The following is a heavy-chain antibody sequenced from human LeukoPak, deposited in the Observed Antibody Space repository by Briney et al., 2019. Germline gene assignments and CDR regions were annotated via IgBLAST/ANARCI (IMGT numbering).Heavy chain of an antibody. CDR2: IYRGGST. Sequence: GGSLRLSCAAPGFTFSSYSMNWVRQAPGKGLEWVSVIYRGGSTYYADAVKGRFTISRDNSKNSLYLQMNSLRAEDTAVYYCARKNGLDYWGQGTLVTVSS. CDR3: ARKNGLDY. D-gene: IGHD2-8*01. J-gene: IGHJ4*02. CDR1: GFTFSSYS. V-gene: IGHV3-66*01.